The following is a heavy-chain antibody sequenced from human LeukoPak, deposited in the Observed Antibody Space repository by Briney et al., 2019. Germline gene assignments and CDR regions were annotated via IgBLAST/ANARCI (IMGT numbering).Heavy chain of an antibody. CDR1: GYTFTSYG. D-gene: IGHD6-19*01. V-gene: IGHV1-2*02. J-gene: IGHJ3*02. CDR2: INPNSGGT. Sequence: ASVKVSCKASGYTFTSYGISWVRQAPGQGLEWMGWINPNSGGTNYAQKFQGRVTMTRDTSISTAYMELSRLRSDDTAVYYCARLQKQWLPYDAFDTWGQGTMATVSS. CDR3: ARLQKQWLPYDAFDT.